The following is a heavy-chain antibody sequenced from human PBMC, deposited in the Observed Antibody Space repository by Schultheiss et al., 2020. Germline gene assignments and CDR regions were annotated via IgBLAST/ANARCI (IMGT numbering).Heavy chain of an antibody. CDR3: ARDKGYGDADAFDI. V-gene: IGHV4-61*10. D-gene: IGHD4-17*01. CDR1: GGSISSGSYY. J-gene: IGHJ3*02. CDR2: IYYSGST. Sequence: SETLSLTCTVSGGSISSGSYYWSWIRQPAGKGLEWIGYIYYSGSTNYNPSLKSRVTISVDTSKNQFSLKLSSVTAADTAVYYCARDKGYGDADAFDIWGQGTMVTVSS.